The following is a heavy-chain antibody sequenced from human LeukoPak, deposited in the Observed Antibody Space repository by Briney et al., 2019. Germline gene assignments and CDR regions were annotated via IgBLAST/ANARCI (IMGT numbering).Heavy chain of an antibody. CDR2: IHPSGML. CDR1: GASFSSGDQY. D-gene: IGHD3-22*01. CDR3: SRGLDSRKLGY. J-gene: IGHJ4*02. V-gene: IGHV4-31*03. Sequence: SQTLSLTCTVSGASFSSGDQYWNWIRQSPGKGLEWIGSIHPSGMLYDNPSLESRVTISIDTSKNQFSLNLNSVTAADTAVYFCSRGLDSRKLGYWGQGTLVTVSS.